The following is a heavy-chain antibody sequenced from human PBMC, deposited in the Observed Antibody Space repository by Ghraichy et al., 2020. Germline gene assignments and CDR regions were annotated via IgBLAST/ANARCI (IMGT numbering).Heavy chain of an antibody. D-gene: IGHD5-12*01. J-gene: IGHJ4*02. Sequence: LSLTCAASGFTFSNYGMHWVRQAPGKGLEWVAFIQYDESKKYFADSVKGRFTISRDNSKNTLYLQMNSLRVEDTTLYYCAKGRGYDLDYWGQGTLVIGSS. CDR3: AKGRGYDLDY. V-gene: IGHV3-30*02. CDR2: IQYDESKK. CDR1: GFTFSNYG.